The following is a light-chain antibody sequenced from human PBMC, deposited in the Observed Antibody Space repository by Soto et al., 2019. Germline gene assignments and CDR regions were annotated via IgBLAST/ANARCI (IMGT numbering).Light chain of an antibody. CDR3: QQRSNWPPEVT. CDR2: DAS. CDR1: QSVRSS. Sequence: EIVLTQPPDTLSLSPGERATPSCRASQSVRSSLAWYQQKPGQAPRLLIYDASNRATGIPARFSGSGSGTDFTLTISSLEPEDFAVYYCQQRSNWPPEVTFGPGTKVDIK. J-gene: IGKJ3*01. V-gene: IGKV3-11*01.